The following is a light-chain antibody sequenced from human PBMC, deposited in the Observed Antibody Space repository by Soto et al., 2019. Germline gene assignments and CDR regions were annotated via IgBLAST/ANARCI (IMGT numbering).Light chain of an antibody. J-gene: IGKJ1*01. CDR1: QSVSSSY. CDR2: GAS. Sequence: EIVLTQSPGTLSLSPGERATLSCRASQSVSSSYLAWYQQKPGQAPRLLIYGASSRATGIPDRFSGSGSGTDFTLTISRLEPDDFAVYYCQQYGSSRWTFGQGTKVEVK. V-gene: IGKV3-20*01. CDR3: QQYGSSRWT.